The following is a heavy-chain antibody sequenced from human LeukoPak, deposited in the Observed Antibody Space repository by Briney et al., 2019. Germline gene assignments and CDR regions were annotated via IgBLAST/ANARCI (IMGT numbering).Heavy chain of an antibody. CDR2: IYHSGST. V-gene: IGHV4-38-2*02. CDR1: VYSISSGYY. D-gene: IGHD4-17*01. Sequence: SETLSLTCAVSVYSISSGYYWGWIRQPPGKGLEWIGSIYHSGSTYYNPSLKSRVTISVDTSKNQFSLKLSSVTAADTAVYYCARDDSDYGDYARFDPWGQGTLVTVSS. J-gene: IGHJ5*02. CDR3: ARDDSDYGDYARFDP.